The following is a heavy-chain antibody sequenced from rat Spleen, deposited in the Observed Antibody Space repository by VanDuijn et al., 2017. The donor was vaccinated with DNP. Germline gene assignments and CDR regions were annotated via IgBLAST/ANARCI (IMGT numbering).Heavy chain of an antibody. CDR2: VSTSGTRT. CDR1: GFTFSNYY. J-gene: IGHJ3*01. Sequence: EVQLVESGGGLVQPGKSLKLSCAASGFTFSNYYMAWVLQAPKKGLEWVATVSTSGTRTYYPDSVQGRFTISRDDAKSSLYLQMNSLKSEDTATYYCARHDNFDWFAYWGQGTLVTVSS. V-gene: IGHV5-25*01. D-gene: IGHD1-10*01. CDR3: ARHDNFDWFAY.